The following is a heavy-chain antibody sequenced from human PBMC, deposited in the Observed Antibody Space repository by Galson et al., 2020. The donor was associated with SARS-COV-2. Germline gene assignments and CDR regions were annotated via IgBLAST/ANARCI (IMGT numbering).Heavy chain of an antibody. D-gene: IGHD2-15*01. CDR3: ARLDFVVVVGTSQVGTDAFDI. Sequence: SETLSLTCTVSGYSISESNYYWAWIRQPPGGGLEWIGNVFYSGSTDYSPSLKDRVIISVDTSKNHFSLRLTAVTAADTAVYYCARLDFVVVVGTSQVGTDAFDIWGQGTMVTISS. V-gene: IGHV4-39*02. CDR1: GYSISESNYY. CDR2: VFYSGST. J-gene: IGHJ3*02.